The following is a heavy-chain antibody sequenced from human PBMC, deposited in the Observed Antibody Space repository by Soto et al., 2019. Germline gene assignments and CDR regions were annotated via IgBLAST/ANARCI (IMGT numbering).Heavy chain of an antibody. D-gene: IGHD3-10*01. CDR3: ARGSFAITMERGVANWFDP. Sequence: PSVTMYLSSAVYGGTFCCYVWVLIRKTQGKGLEWIGEISHSGSTNYNPSLKSRVTISVDTSKNQFSLKLSSVTAADTAVYYCARGSFAITMERGVANWFDPWGQGTLVTVSS. V-gene: IGHV4-34*01. J-gene: IGHJ5*02. CDR2: ISHSGST. CDR1: GGTFCCYV.